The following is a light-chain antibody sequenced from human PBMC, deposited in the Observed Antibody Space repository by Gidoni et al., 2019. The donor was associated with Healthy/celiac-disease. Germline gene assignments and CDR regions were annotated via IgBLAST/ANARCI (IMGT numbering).Light chain of an antibody. V-gene: IGKV3-11*01. CDR1: QSVSSY. J-gene: IGKJ2*04. CDR2: DAS. Sequence: IVFTQSPATLSLSPGERATLSCRASQSVSSYLAWYQQKPGQAPRLLIYDASTRATGIPARFSGSGSGTDFTLTISSLEPEDFAVYYCQQRSNWPCSFGQGTKLEIK. CDR3: QQRSNWPCS.